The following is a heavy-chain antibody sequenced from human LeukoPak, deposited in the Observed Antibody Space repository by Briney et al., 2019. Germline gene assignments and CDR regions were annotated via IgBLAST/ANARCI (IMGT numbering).Heavy chain of an antibody. CDR2: INWNGGST. Sequence: GGSLRLSCAASGFTFDDYGMSWVRQAPGKGLEWVSGINWNGGSTGYADSVKGRFTISRDNAKNSLYLQMNSLRAEDTAVYYCARGAPASSKGSFDIWGQGTVVTVSS. V-gene: IGHV3-20*04. J-gene: IGHJ3*02. CDR1: GFTFDDYG. CDR3: ARGAPASSKGSFDI.